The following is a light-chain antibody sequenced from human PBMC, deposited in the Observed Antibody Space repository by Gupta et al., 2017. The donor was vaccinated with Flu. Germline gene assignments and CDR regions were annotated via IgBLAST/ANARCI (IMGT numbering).Light chain of an antibody. CDR3: QQRVFVPRT. CDR1: QGTSVY. J-gene: IGKJ1*01. V-gene: IGKV1-39*01. CDR2: AAS. Sequence: DIQMTQFPSSLSASVGDTVTITCRASQGTSVYLNWYQQKPGKAPKLLIYAASRLQSGVPSRFSGSGYETGFTLTINSLQPEDFATYYCQQRVFVPRTFGQGTTVEIK.